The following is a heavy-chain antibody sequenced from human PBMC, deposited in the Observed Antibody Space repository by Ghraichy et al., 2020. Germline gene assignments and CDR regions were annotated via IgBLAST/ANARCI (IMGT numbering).Heavy chain of an antibody. D-gene: IGHD2-2*01. CDR1: GFTFSSYT. CDR3: AKLGDCSTTDCYRDRWFDP. CDR2: ISASGSST. J-gene: IGHJ5*02. Sequence: GGSLRLSCAASGFTFSSYTMSWVRQAPGKGLEWVSAISASGSSTYYADSVTGRFTISRDNSKNTLYLQMISLRAEDAAVYYCAKLGDCSTTDCYRDRWFDPWGQGTLVTASS. V-gene: IGHV3-23*01.